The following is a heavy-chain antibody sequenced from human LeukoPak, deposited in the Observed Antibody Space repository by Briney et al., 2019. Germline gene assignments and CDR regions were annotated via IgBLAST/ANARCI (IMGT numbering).Heavy chain of an antibody. J-gene: IGHJ6*03. V-gene: IGHV4-59*01. CDR3: AREGAAAGYGYYYYYMDV. Sequence: SETLSLTCTDSGGSISSYYCSWIRQPPGKGLEWIGYIYYSGSTSYNPSLKSRVTISVDTSKNQFSLKLSSVTAADTAVYYCAREGAAAGYGYYYYYMDVWGKGTTVTISS. CDR1: GGSISSYY. D-gene: IGHD6-13*01. CDR2: IYYSGST.